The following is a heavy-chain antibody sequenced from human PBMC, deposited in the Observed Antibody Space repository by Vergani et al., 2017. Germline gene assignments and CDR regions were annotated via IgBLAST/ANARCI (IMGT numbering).Heavy chain of an antibody. V-gene: IGHV4-31*03. CDR1: VGSISSGGYY. Sequence: QLQLQESGPGLVKPSQTLSLTCTVSVGSISSGGYYWSWIRQHPGKGLEWIGYIYYSGSTYYNPSLKSRVTISVDTSKNQFSLKLSSVTAADTAVYYCASSSSPAYYDFWSGYSNFDYWGQGTLVTVSS. CDR3: ASSSSPAYYDFWSGYSNFDY. J-gene: IGHJ4*02. D-gene: IGHD3-3*01. CDR2: IYYSGST.